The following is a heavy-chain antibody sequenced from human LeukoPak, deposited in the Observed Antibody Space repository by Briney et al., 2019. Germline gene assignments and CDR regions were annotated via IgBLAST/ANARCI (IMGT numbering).Heavy chain of an antibody. CDR3: AKTRFNTGYYHPD. V-gene: IGHV3-23*01. CDR1: GFTFSTYA. D-gene: IGHD3-9*01. J-gene: IGHJ4*02. CDR2: MSKRGGTT. Sequence: GGSLRLSCAASGFTFSTYAMTWVRQAPGEGLEWVSCMSKRGGTTYYADSVKGRFSISRDNVKNTLYLQMNSLRGDDTAVYYCAKTRFNTGYYHPDWGQGTLVTVSS.